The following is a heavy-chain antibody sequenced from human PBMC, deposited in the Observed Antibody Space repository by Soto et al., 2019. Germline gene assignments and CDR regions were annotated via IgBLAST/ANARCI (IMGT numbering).Heavy chain of an antibody. CDR3: AKRPHLPYGDDPIY. CDR2: ISGSGGST. D-gene: IGHD4-17*01. CDR1: GFTFSSYA. J-gene: IGHJ4*02. V-gene: IGHV3-23*01. Sequence: EVQLLESGGGLVQPGGSLRLSCAASGFTFSSYAMSWVRQAPGKGLEWVSAISGSGGSTYYADSVKGRFTISRDNSKNTLYLQMNSMRAEDTAVYDCAKRPHLPYGDDPIYWGQGPLVTVSS.